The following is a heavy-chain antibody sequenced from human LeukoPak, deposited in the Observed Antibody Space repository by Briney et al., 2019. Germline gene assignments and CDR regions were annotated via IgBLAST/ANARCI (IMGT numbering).Heavy chain of an antibody. Sequence: ASVKVSCKASGLSFTSCYFGRVRQAPGQGLEWLGWVSAYNGKTKYAQNLQGRVTMSTVTSTTTAYMDLRSLTSDDTAVYYCARADSSWPPYFDYWGQGTLVTVSS. D-gene: IGHD5-18*01. CDR3: ARADSSWPPYFDY. CDR1: GLSFTSCY. J-gene: IGHJ4*02. V-gene: IGHV1-18*01. CDR2: VSAYNGKT.